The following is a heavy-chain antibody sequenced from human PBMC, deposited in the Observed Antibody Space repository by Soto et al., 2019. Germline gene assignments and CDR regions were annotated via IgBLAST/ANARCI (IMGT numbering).Heavy chain of an antibody. CDR1: GFSLTTSGVG. D-gene: IGHD2-15*01. Sequence: QITLKESGPALVRPTQALTLTCTFSGFSLTTSGVGVAWIRQPPGKALECLALVYWDGDERFNPSLRNRLTLNKDNSKNPVVLTMTNMDPVDTGTYYCAHRGGCSAASCFSNYFDAWGQGALVTVSS. CDR2: VYWDGDE. CDR3: AHRGGCSAASCFSNYFDA. J-gene: IGHJ5*02. V-gene: IGHV2-5*02.